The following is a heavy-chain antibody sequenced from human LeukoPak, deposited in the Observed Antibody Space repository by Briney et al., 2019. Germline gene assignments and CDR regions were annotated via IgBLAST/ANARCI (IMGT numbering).Heavy chain of an antibody. CDR1: GGTFGSYA. J-gene: IGHJ3*02. D-gene: IGHD3-3*01. Sequence: GASVKVSCKASGGTFGSYAISWVRQAPGQGLGWMGGIIPIFSTANYAQKFQGRVTITADESTSPVYMELSSLRSEDTAVYYCATSPYYDFWSGHNGAFDIWGQGTMVIVSS. CDR2: IIPIFSTA. V-gene: IGHV1-69*13. CDR3: ATSPYYDFWSGHNGAFDI.